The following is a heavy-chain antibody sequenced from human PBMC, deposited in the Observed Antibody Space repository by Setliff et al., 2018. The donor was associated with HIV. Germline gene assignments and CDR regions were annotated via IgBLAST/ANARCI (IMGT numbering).Heavy chain of an antibody. CDR3: ARVLLRTNPLYGVASNWFDP. Sequence: PGGSLRLSCAASGFTFSDFWMYWVRQAPGKGLEWVANISPEGNKKYYVGSVKGRLTSSRDNAKSSLFLQMSGLRPEDTAVYYCARVLLRTNPLYGVASNWFDPWGQGTLVTVSS. D-gene: IGHD2-8*01. J-gene: IGHJ5*02. CDR2: ISPEGNKK. CDR1: GFTFSDFW. V-gene: IGHV3-7*03.